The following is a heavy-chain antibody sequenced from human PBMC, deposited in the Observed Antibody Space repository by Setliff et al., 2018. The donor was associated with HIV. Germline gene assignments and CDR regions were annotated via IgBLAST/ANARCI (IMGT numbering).Heavy chain of an antibody. J-gene: IGHJ4*02. CDR2: INTVNGNT. V-gene: IGHV1-3*04. CDR1: GYIFTMYT. CDR3: AREPAGSGSGSFGF. Sequence: ASVKVSCKASGYIFTMYTMYWVRQAPGQRLEWMGRINTVNGNTKYSRNFQGRVTITRDTSANTANMELSSLRSEDTAVYYCAREPAGSGSGSFGFWGQGTLVTVSS. D-gene: IGHD3-10*01.